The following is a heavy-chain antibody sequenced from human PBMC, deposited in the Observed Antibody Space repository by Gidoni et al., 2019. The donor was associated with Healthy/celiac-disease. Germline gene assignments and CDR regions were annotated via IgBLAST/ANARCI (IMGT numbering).Heavy chain of an antibody. CDR3: AKDGPHTYYYDSSGYYPDAFDI. J-gene: IGHJ3*02. Sequence: EVQLLESGGGLVEPGGSLRLSCVASGVTFRCCAMSWVRQAPGKGLEWVSAISGSVGSTYYADSVKGRFTISRDNSKNTLYLQMNSLRAEDTAVYYCAKDGPHTYYYDSSGYYPDAFDIWGQGTMVTVSS. D-gene: IGHD3-22*01. V-gene: IGHV3-23*01. CDR1: GVTFRCCA. CDR2: ISGSVGST.